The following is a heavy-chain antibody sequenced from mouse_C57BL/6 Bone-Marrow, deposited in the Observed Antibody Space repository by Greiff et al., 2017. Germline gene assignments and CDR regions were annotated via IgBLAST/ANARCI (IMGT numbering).Heavy chain of an antibody. CDR2: IDPSDSYT. CDR1: GYTFTSYW. Sequence: QVHVKQPGAELVMPGASVKLSCKASGYTFTSYWMHWVKQRPGQGLEWIGEIDPSDSYTNYNQKFKGKSTLTVDKSSSTAYMQLSSLTSEDSAVYYCARDWRPRYFDYWGQGTTLTVSS. CDR3: ARDWRPRYFDY. V-gene: IGHV1-69*01. D-gene: IGHD4-1*01. J-gene: IGHJ2*01.